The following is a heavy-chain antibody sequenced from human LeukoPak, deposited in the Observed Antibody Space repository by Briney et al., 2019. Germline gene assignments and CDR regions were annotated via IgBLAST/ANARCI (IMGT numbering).Heavy chain of an antibody. V-gene: IGHV3-23*01. CDR2: ISGYGDST. D-gene: IGHD3-10*01. CDR3: AKPYGSGSTNAFDI. CDR1: GFTFSSFA. Sequence: PGGSLRLSCSASGFTFSSFAMNWVRQAPGKGLEWVSIISGYGDSTYYTDSVKGRFTISRDNSKNTLYLQMNSLRAEDTALYYCAKPYGSGSTNAFDIWGQGTMVTVSS. J-gene: IGHJ3*02.